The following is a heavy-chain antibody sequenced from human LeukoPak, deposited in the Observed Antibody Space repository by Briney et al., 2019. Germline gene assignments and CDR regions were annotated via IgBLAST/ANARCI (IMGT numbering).Heavy chain of an antibody. Sequence: PGGSLRLSCAASGFTFSNYDVSWVRQAPGKGLEWVSAISGSGDRTYYADSVKGRFTISRDNSKNTLYLQINSLRAEDTAVYYCAKDAQPRSRWFDPWGQGTLVTVSS. D-gene: IGHD3-16*01. J-gene: IGHJ5*02. V-gene: IGHV3-23*01. CDR2: ISGSGDRT. CDR3: AKDAQPRSRWFDP. CDR1: GFTFSNYD.